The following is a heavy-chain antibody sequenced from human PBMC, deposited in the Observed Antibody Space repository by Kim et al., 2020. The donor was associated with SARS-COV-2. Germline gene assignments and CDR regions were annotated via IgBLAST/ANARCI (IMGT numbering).Heavy chain of an antibody. CDR1: GFTFSSYG. Sequence: GGSLRLSCAASGFTFSSYGMHWVRQAPGKGLEWVAVISYDGSNKYYADSVKGRFTISRDNSKSTLYLQMNSLRAEATAVYYCAKDLLIGYGDYLLDYWGQGTLVTVSS. CDR2: ISYDGSNK. D-gene: IGHD4-17*01. CDR3: AKDLLIGYGDYLLDY. J-gene: IGHJ4*02. V-gene: IGHV3-30*18.